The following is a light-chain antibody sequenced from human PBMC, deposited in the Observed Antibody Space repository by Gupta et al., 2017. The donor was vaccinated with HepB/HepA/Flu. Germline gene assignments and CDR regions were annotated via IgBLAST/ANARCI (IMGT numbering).Light chain of an antibody. CDR1: DIGMKS. V-gene: IGLV3-21*03. CDR3: QVWDSSSDRVV. J-gene: IGLJ2*01. CDR2: DND. Sequence: SYVLTQPPSVSVAPGKTATMTSGGNDIGMKSAHWYQQKAGQAPVLVVYDNDDRPSGIPGRFSGSNSGNTATLTISRVEAGDEADYYCQVWDSSSDRVVFGGGTKLTVL.